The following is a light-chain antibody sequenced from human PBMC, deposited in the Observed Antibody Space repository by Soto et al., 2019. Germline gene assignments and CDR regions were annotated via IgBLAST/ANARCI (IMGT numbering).Light chain of an antibody. CDR2: DVS. J-gene: IGKJ1*01. CDR3: QKYDYSRT. Sequence: DIQMTQSPSTLSASVGDTVTITCRASQSVSDSLAWYQVEPGEAPKLLIFDVSNLETGVPSRFSGSGSGTEFSLTIRGLQPDDFATYYCQKYDYSRTFGQGTKVDIK. CDR1: QSVSDS. V-gene: IGKV1-5*01.